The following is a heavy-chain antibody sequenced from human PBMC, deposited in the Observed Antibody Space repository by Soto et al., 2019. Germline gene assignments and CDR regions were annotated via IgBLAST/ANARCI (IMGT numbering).Heavy chain of an antibody. D-gene: IGHD2-15*01. J-gene: IGHJ6*02. V-gene: IGHV4-39*01. Sequence: SETLSLTCTVSGGSISSSSYYWGWIRQPPGKGLEWIGSIYYSGSTYYNPSLKSRVTISVDTSKNQFSLKLSSLPAADTAVYYCASFPAYGSGDSCYSGGCYYGMDVWGQGTTVTVSS. CDR3: ASFPAYGSGDSCYSGGCYYGMDV. CDR1: GGSISSSSYY. CDR2: IYYSGST.